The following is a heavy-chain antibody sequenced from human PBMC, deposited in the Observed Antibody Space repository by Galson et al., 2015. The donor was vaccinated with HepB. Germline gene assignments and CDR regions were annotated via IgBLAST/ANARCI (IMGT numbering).Heavy chain of an antibody. CDR3: ANLAWGGYTPFDY. D-gene: IGHD5-12*01. CDR2: ISYDGSNK. V-gene: IGHV3-30*18. J-gene: IGHJ4*02. CDR1: RFTFSSYG. Sequence: SLRLSCAASRFTFSSYGMHWVRQAPGKGLEWVAVISYDGSNKYYADSVKGRFTISRDNSKNTLYLQMNSLRAEDTAVYYCANLAWGGYTPFDYWGQGTLVTVSS.